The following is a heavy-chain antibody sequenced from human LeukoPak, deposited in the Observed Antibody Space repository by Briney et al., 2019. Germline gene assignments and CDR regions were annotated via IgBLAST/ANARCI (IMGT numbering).Heavy chain of an antibody. Sequence: GEYLRISFKGSGYNFATYWISWVRQMPGKGLEWMGRIDPSNSYTRYSPSFQGHVTISADKSSSTAYLQWKSLKSSDTAIYYCARLADYWGQGTLVAVSS. J-gene: IGHJ4*02. CDR1: GYNFATYW. CDR2: IDPSNSYT. CDR3: ARLADY. V-gene: IGHV5-10-1*01.